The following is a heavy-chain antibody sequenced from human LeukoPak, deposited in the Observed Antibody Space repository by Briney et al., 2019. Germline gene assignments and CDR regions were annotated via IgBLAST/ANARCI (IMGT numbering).Heavy chain of an antibody. Sequence: GSLRLSCTASGFTFSSYEMNWVRQAPGKGLEWISYISKSGGPIYYADSVQGRFTISRENAKNSLYLQMNSLRAEDTAIYYCARVARDYYLWSDPIETFYFDSWGQGTLVTVSS. CDR1: GFTFSSYE. D-gene: IGHD3-3*01. V-gene: IGHV3-48*03. CDR3: ARVARDYYLWSDPIETFYFDS. J-gene: IGHJ4*02. CDR2: ISKSGGPI.